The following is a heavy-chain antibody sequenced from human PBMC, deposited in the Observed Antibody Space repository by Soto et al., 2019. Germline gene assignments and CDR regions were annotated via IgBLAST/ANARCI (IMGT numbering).Heavy chain of an antibody. J-gene: IGHJ4*02. V-gene: IGHV1-69*12. Sequence: QVQLVQSGAEVKKPESSVKVSCKAPGGTFSTYAISWVRQAPGQGLEWMGGIIPMFGTANYAQRFQDRVTITADDSPNPVYMELSSLRFEDTAVYFCARGIQLWLRRINNGYSGWGQGTLVTVSS. CDR1: GGTFSTYA. CDR3: ARGIQLWLRRINNGYSG. D-gene: IGHD5-18*01. CDR2: IIPMFGTA.